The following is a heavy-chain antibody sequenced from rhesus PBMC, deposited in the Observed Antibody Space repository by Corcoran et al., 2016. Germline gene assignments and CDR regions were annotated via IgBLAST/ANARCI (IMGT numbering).Heavy chain of an antibody. CDR1: GLTVGSYY. Sequence: EVQLVESGGGLVQSGGSLRLSCTGSGLTVGSYYMYWVRQAPGKGLKWFSAINTGGGSTWYTDSVKGRFTISKENAKNTLYLQMDSLRAEDTAVYYCAKDIGGITGTFYGLDSWGQGVVVTVSS. CDR3: AKDIGGITGTFYGLDS. CDR2: INTGGGST. J-gene: IGHJ6*01. D-gene: IGHD1-26*01. V-gene: IGHV3-8*01.